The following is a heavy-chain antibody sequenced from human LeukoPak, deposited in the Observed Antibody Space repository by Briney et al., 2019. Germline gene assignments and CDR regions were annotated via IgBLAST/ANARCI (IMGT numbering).Heavy chain of an antibody. V-gene: IGHV4-31*03. CDR1: GGSISSGGYY. J-gene: IGHJ4*02. CDR2: IYYSGST. D-gene: IGHD2-2*03. Sequence: SETLSLTCSVSGGSISSGGYYWSWIRQHPGKGLEWIGYIYYSGSTYYNPSLKSRVTISVDTSKNQFSLKLSSVTAADTAVYYCARDGSHYFDYWGQGTLVTVSS. CDR3: ARDGSHYFDY.